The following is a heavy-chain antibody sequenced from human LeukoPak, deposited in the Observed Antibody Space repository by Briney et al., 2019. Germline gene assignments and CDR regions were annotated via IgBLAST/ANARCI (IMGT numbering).Heavy chain of an antibody. Sequence: PGGSLRLSCIVSGFTFRNYWMHWVRQAPGKGLDWVSSISSSSSYIYYADSVKGRFTISRDNAKNSLYLQMNSLRAEDTAVYYCARVRNTAMAKRFDPWGQGTLVTVSS. D-gene: IGHD5-18*01. CDR1: GFTFRNYW. CDR3: ARVRNTAMAKRFDP. CDR2: ISSSSSYI. V-gene: IGHV3-21*01. J-gene: IGHJ5*02.